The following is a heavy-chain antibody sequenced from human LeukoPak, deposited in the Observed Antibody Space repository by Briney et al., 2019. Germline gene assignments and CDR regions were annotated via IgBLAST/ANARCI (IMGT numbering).Heavy chain of an antibody. Sequence: GASVKVSCKASGYTFTSYDINWVRQATGQGLEWMGWMNPNSGNTGYAQKFQGRVTMTRDTSISTAYMELSRLRSDDTAVYYCARAPRITIFGVARHRLDYWGQGTLVTVSS. CDR1: GYTFTSYD. CDR3: ARAPRITIFGVARHRLDY. CDR2: MNPNSGNT. V-gene: IGHV1-8*01. J-gene: IGHJ4*02. D-gene: IGHD3-3*01.